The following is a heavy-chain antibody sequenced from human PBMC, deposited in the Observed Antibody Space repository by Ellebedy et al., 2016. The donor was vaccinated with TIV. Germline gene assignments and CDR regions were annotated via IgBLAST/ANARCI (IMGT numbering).Heavy chain of an antibody. J-gene: IGHJ4*02. CDR3: AKGTSSGWYFDS. CDR2: MRGTAGST. Sequence: PGGSLRLSCAASGFTFSSYAMTWFRQAPGKGLEWVSAMRGTAGSTNYADSVKGRFTISRDNSKNTLYLQMNDLRVEETAVYYCAKGTSSGWYFDSWGQGTLVTVPS. CDR1: GFTFSSYA. V-gene: IGHV3-23*01. D-gene: IGHD6-19*01.